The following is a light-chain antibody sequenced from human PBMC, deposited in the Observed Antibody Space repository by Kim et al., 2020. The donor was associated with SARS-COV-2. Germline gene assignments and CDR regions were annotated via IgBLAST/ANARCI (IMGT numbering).Light chain of an antibody. CDR2: DDS. V-gene: IGLV3-21*03. Sequence: APGKTARITCGGNNIGSKSVHWYQQKPGQAPVLVVYDDSDRPSGIPERFSGSNAGNTATLTISRVEAGDEADFYCQVWDSSSYHSFFGGGTQLTVL. CDR3: QVWDSSSYHSF. J-gene: IGLJ2*01. CDR1: NIGSKS.